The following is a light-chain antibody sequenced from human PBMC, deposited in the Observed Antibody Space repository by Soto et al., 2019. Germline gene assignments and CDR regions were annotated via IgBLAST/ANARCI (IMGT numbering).Light chain of an antibody. CDR3: CSYAGDFYV. CDR2: DVS. Sequence: QSALTQPRSVSGSPGQSVAISCTGTTSDVGGYDYVSWHQQHPGKAPELIIFDVSKRLSGVPDRFSGSKSGNTASLTISGLQAEDEADYFCCSYAGDFYVFGSGTKVTVL. V-gene: IGLV2-11*01. J-gene: IGLJ1*01. CDR1: TSDVGGYDY.